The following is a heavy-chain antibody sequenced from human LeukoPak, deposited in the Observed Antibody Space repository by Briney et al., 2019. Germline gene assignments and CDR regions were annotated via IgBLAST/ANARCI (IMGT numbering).Heavy chain of an antibody. D-gene: IGHD3-10*01. J-gene: IGHJ4*02. CDR2: IYPGDSDT. Sequence: GESLKISCQGSGYSFTSYWIGWVRQMPGKGLEWMGIIYPGDSDTRYSPSFQGQVTISADRSISTAYLQWSSLKASDTAMYYCARRGYGSGHRGPFDYWGQGTLVTVSS. CDR1: GYSFTSYW. CDR3: ARRGYGSGHRGPFDY. V-gene: IGHV5-51*01.